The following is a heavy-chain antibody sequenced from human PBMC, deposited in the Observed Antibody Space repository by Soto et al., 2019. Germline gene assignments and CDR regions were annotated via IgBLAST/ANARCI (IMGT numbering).Heavy chain of an antibody. D-gene: IGHD3-3*01. Sequence: EVQLVESGGGLVQPGGSLRLSCAASGFTFSSYWMSWVRQAPGKRLEWVANIKQDGSEKYYVDSVKGRFTISRDNAKNSLYLQMNSLRAEDTAVYYCARDSRPLRFLEWPTYYYYGMDVWGQGTTVTVSS. CDR2: IKQDGSEK. J-gene: IGHJ6*02. CDR1: GFTFSSYW. V-gene: IGHV3-7*03. CDR3: ARDSRPLRFLEWPTYYYYGMDV.